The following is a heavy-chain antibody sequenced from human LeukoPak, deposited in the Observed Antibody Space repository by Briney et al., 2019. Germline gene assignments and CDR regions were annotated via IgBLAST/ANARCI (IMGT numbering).Heavy chain of an antibody. Sequence: SETLSLTCTVSGGSISSYSWSWIRQPPGKGLEWIGYIYHSGSTYYNPSLKSRVTISVDRSKNQFSLKLSSVTAADTAVYYCARGATVTTGYFDYWGQGTLVTVSS. CDR1: GGSISSYS. CDR3: ARGATVTTGYFDY. CDR2: IYHSGST. D-gene: IGHD4-17*01. V-gene: IGHV4-30-2*01. J-gene: IGHJ4*02.